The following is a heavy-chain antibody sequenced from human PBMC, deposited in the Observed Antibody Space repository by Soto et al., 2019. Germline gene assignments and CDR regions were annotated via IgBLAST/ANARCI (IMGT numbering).Heavy chain of an antibody. V-gene: IGHV3-23*01. CDR2: ISGSGENT. Sequence: PGGSLSLSCSASLFTLSSYAMNLFRRALGNGLDVGSVISGSGENTYYADSVKGRFTISRDNSKNMLYLQMNTLRAEDTAVYFCAKDRGGYQWLVQTPHRSNGMDVWGQGTTVTVSS. J-gene: IGHJ6*02. CDR1: LFTLSSYA. D-gene: IGHD6-19*01. CDR3: AKDRGGYQWLVQTPHRSNGMDV.